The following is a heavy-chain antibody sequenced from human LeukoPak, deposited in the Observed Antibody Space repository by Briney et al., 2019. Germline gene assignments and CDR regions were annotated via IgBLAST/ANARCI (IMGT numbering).Heavy chain of an antibody. V-gene: IGHV4-39*01. J-gene: IGHJ6*02. Sequence: SETLSLTCTVSGGSIISSSNYWGWIRQPPGKGLEWIGSIYYSGNTYYNPSLTSRATISVDTSKNQFSLRLSSVTAADTAVYYCARRPLWFGEEERYGMDVWGQGTTVTVSS. CDR2: IYYSGNT. CDR1: GGSIISSSNY. CDR3: ARRPLWFGEEERYGMDV. D-gene: IGHD3-10*01.